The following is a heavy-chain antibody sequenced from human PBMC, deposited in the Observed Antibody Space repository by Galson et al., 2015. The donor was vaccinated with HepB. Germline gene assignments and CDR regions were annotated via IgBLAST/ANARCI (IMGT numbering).Heavy chain of an antibody. CDR1: GFTFGDYA. V-gene: IGHV3-49*03. CDR3: TREGYDILTGYSHWFDP. J-gene: IGHJ5*02. CDR2: IRSKAYGGTT. Sequence: SLRLSCAASGFTFGDYAMSWFRQAPGKGLEWVGFIRSKAYGGTTEYAASVKGRFTISRDDSKSIAYLQMNSLKTEDTAVYYCTREGYDILTGYSHWFDPWGQGTLVTVSS. D-gene: IGHD3-9*01.